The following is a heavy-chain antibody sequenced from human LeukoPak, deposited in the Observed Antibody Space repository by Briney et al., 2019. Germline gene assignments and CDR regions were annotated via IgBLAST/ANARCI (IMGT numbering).Heavy chain of an antibody. Sequence: GGSLRLSCAASGFTFENYGMSWVRQAPGKGLEWVSGIKGNGASTGYADSVKGRFTISRDNARKSLYPQMNSLRVEDTALYYCVRDLGYCSSTSCYADYWGQGTPVSVSS. D-gene: IGHD2-2*01. CDR2: IKGNGAST. V-gene: IGHV3-20*04. CDR1: GFTFENYG. CDR3: VRDLGYCSSTSCYADY. J-gene: IGHJ4*02.